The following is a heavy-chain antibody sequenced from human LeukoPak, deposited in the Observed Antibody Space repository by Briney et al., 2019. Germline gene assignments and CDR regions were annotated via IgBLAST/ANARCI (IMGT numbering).Heavy chain of an antibody. V-gene: IGHV3-21*01. CDR1: GFTFSSYA. CDR2: ISSSSSYI. D-gene: IGHD6-13*01. Sequence: PGGSLRLSCAASGFTFSSYAMSWVRQAPGKGLEWVSSISSSSSYIYYADSVKGRFTISRDNARNSLYLQMNSLRAEDTAVYYCARDWSPSSSWEWGQGTLVTVSS. CDR3: ARDWSPSSSWE. J-gene: IGHJ4*02.